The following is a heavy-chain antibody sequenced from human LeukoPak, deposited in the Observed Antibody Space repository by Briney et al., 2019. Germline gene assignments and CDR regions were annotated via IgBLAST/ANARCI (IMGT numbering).Heavy chain of an antibody. CDR3: ARDRTVTIEPNWYFDL. V-gene: IGHV3-7*01. D-gene: IGHD4-17*01. CDR1: GFTFSGYW. CDR2: IKQDGSEK. J-gene: IGHJ2*01. Sequence: GGSLRLSCAGSGFTFSGYWMTWVRQAPGKGLEWVANIKQDGSEKNYVDSVKGRFTISRDNAKNSLYLQMNSLRAEDTAVYYCARDRTVTIEPNWYFDLWGRGTLVTVSS.